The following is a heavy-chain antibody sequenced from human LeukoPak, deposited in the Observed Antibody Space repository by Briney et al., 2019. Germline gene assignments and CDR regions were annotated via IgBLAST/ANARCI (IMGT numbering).Heavy chain of an antibody. CDR1: GYTFTGYY. V-gene: IGHV1-2*02. Sequence: ASVKVPCKASGYTFTGYYMHWVRQAPGQGLEWMGWINPNSGGTNYAQKFQGRVTMTRDTSISTAYMELRSLRSDDTAVYYCARGGGYSYGYIDYWGQGTLVTVSS. CDR2: INPNSGGT. J-gene: IGHJ4*02. CDR3: ARGGGYSYGYIDY. D-gene: IGHD5-18*01.